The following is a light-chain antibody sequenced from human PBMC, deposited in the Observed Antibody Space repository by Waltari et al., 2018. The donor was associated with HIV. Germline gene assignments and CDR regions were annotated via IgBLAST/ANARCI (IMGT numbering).Light chain of an antibody. CDR2: MNN. J-gene: IGLJ3*02. CDR1: GSNIGSNS. V-gene: IGLV1-47*01. CDR3: AAWDDSLSGPV. Sequence: QSVLTQPPSASGTPGQSVTISRSGSGSNIGSNSVYWYQHLPGTTPKLLIYMNNQRPSGVPDRFSGSKSGTSASLAISGLRSGDEADYYCAAWDDSLSGPVFGGGTKVTVL.